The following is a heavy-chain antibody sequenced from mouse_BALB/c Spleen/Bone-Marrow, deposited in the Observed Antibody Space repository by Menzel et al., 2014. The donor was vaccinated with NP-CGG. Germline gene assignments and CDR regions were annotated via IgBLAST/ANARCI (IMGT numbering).Heavy chain of an antibody. CDR1: GYTFTTYW. CDR2: TAPGSDNT. J-gene: IGHJ3*01. CDR3: AREYYDNSFAY. Sequence: DLVKPGASVKLSCKASGYTFTTYWINWIKQRPGQGLEWIGLTAPGSDNTYYNEMFKGKATLTVDTSSSTAYMQLSSQSSEDSAAYFCAREYYDNSFAYWGQGTLVTVSA. D-gene: IGHD2-1*01. V-gene: IGHV1S41*01.